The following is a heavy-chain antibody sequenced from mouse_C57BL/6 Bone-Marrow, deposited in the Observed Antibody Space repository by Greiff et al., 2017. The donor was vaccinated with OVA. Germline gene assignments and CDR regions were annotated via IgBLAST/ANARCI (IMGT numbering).Heavy chain of an antibody. V-gene: IGHV2-2*01. CDR2: IWSGGST. CDR3: ASLWSFAY. Sequence: VKLMESGPGLVQPSQSLSITCTVSGFSLTSYGVHWVRQSPGTGLEWLGVIWSGGSTDYNAAFISSLSISKDNSKSQVFFKMNRLQADDTAIYYCASLWSFAYWGQGTLVTVSA. J-gene: IGHJ3*01. CDR1: GFSLTSYG. D-gene: IGHD1-1*02.